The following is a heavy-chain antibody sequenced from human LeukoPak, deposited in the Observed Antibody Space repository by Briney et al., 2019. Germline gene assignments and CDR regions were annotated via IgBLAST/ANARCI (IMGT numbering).Heavy chain of an antibody. Sequence: EASVKVSCKTSGYTFSRHDITWVRQAPGQGLEWMGWVSGYNGNTNYAQNVQGRVTMTTDTSTNTAYMELRSLRSDDTAVYYCAKDIHPGLDSGASCCFDYWGQGTPVTVSS. V-gene: IGHV1-18*01. D-gene: IGHD3-22*01. CDR3: AKDIHPGLDSGASCCFDY. CDR1: GYTFSRHD. J-gene: IGHJ4*02. CDR2: VSGYNGNT.